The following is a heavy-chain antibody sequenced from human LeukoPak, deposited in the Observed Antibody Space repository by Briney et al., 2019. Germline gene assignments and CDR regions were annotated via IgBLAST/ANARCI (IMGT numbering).Heavy chain of an antibody. CDR2: INHSGST. V-gene: IGHV4-38-2*02. J-gene: IGHJ4*02. D-gene: IGHD2-2*03. Sequence: SETLSLTCTVSGYSISSGYYWGWIRQPPGKGLEWIGEINHSGSTNYNPSLKSRVTVSVDTSKNQFSLKVSSVTAADTAVYYCARDGYLAVDYWGQGTLVTVSS. CDR3: ARDGYLAVDY. CDR1: GYSISSGYY.